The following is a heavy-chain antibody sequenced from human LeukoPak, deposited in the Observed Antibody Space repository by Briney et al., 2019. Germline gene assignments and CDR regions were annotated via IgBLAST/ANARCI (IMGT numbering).Heavy chain of an antibody. CDR3: ARHAVAGTTGWFDP. CDR2: IYYSGST. D-gene: IGHD6-19*01. Sequence: KPSETLSLTCTVSGGSISSYYWSWIRQPPGKGLEWIGYIYYSGSTNYNPFLKSRVTISVDTSKNQFSLKLSSVTAADTAVYYCARHAVAGTTGWFDPWGQGTLVTVSS. V-gene: IGHV4-59*08. CDR1: GGSISSYY. J-gene: IGHJ5*02.